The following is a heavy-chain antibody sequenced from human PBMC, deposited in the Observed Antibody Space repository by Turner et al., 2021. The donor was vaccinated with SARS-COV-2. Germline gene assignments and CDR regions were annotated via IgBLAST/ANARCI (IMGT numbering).Heavy chain of an antibody. CDR2: IWYDGSNK. J-gene: IGHJ6*02. Sequence: QVQLMESGGGVVQPGRSLRLSCAASGFTFSSYGMHWVRQAPGKGLEWVAVIWYDGSNKYYADSVKGRFTISRDNSKNTLYLQMNSLRAEDTAVYNCAMGGYCSSTSCYTDYYYYGMDVWGQGTTVTVSS. D-gene: IGHD2-2*02. CDR3: AMGGYCSSTSCYTDYYYYGMDV. V-gene: IGHV3-33*01. CDR1: GFTFSSYG.